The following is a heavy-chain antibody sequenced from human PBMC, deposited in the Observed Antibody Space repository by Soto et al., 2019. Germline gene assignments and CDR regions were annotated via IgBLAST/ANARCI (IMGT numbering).Heavy chain of an antibody. CDR1: GDSVSSNSAA. CDR2: TYYRSKWYN. Sequence: KQSQTLSLTCAISGDSVSSNSAAWNWIRQSPSRGLEWLGRTYYRSKWYNDYAVSVKSRITINPDTSKNQFSLQLNSVTPEDTAVYYCARDRDTAMASYYYYGMDVWGQGTTVTVSS. CDR3: ARDRDTAMASYYYYGMDV. V-gene: IGHV6-1*01. J-gene: IGHJ6*02. D-gene: IGHD5-18*01.